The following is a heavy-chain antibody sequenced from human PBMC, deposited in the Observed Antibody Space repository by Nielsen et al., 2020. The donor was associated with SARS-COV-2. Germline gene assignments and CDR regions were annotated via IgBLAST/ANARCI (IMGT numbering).Heavy chain of an antibody. Sequence: ASVKVSCKASGYTFTSYYMHWVRQAPGQGLEWMGIINPSGGSTSYAQKFQGRVTMTRDTSTSTIYVELSTLRSEDTAVYYCATDSSGYPYYYYCMDVWGQGTTVTVSS. J-gene: IGHJ6*02. CDR2: INPSGGST. CDR1: GYTFTSYY. V-gene: IGHV1-46*01. CDR3: ATDSSGYPYYYYCMDV. D-gene: IGHD3-22*01.